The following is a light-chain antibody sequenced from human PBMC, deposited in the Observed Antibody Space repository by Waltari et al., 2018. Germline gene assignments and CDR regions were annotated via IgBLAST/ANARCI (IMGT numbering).Light chain of an antibody. CDR2: DTS. V-gene: IGKV3-11*01. CDR3: QQRSYWPPFT. Sequence: EIVLTQSPATLSLSPGETATLSCRSSQSLNNFLAWYQQKPCKPPRRVIYDTSNRATGIPARFTGSGTGTDFTLTISGLEPEDSAVYYCQQRSYWPPFTFGQGTKLEMK. J-gene: IGKJ2*01. CDR1: QSLNNF.